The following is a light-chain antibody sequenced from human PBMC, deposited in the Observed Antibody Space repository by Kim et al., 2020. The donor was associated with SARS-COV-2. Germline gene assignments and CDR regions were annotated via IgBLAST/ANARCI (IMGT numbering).Light chain of an antibody. V-gene: IGKV1-39*01. Sequence: DIQLTQSPSSLFASVGDRVAITCRASQTISSKLNWYQQKSGSAPRFLIYAASTLQTGVPSRFSGSGSGTHFTLTISNLQPEDFATYYCQQSHSVPITFGQGTRLEIK. CDR3: QQSHSVPIT. J-gene: IGKJ5*01. CDR2: AAS. CDR1: QTISSK.